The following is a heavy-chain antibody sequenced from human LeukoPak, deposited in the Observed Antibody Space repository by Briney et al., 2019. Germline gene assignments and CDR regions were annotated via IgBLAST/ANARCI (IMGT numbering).Heavy chain of an antibody. D-gene: IGHD6-19*01. V-gene: IGHV1-69*13. J-gene: IGHJ4*02. Sequence: SVKVSCKASGGSFSSYAISWVRQAPGQGLEWMGGIIPIFGTANYAQKFQGRVTITADESTSTAYMELSSLRSEDTAVYYCARDGGGPVAGKRFDYWGQGTLVTVSS. CDR1: GGSFSSYA. CDR2: IIPIFGTA. CDR3: ARDGGGPVAGKRFDY.